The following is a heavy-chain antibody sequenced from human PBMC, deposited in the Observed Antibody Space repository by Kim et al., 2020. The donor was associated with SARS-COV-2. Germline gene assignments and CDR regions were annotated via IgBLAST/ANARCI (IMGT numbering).Heavy chain of an antibody. CDR3: AREGVYSGYVDYFDY. J-gene: IGHJ4*02. V-gene: IGHV1-3*01. Sequence: QKFQGRVTITRDTSASTAYMELSSLRSEDTAVYYCAREGVYSGYVDYFDYWGQGTLVTVSS. D-gene: IGHD5-12*01.